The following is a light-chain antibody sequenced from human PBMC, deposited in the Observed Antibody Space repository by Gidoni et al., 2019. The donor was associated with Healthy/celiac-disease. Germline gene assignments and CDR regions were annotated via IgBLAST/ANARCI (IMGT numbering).Light chain of an antibody. CDR2: GAS. V-gene: IGKV3-15*01. CDR1: PSVSSN. CDR3: QQYNNWPPT. Sequence: EIVRTQSPATLSVSPGERATLSCRASPSVSSNLAWYQQKPGQAPRLLIYGASTRATGIPARFRGSWSGTEFTLTLSSLQSEDFAVYYCQQYNNWPPTFGQGTKVEIK. J-gene: IGKJ1*01.